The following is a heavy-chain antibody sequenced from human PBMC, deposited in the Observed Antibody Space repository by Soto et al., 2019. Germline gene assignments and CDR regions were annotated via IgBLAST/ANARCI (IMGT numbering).Heavy chain of an antibody. D-gene: IGHD4-4*01. Sequence: SETLSLTCTVSYGSISVSNVFLGWVRQPPGKGLEWIGNIDYSGTAYFNPSLGTRVTFPVDTSKNQFSLTLYSVTAADTAVYYCARTTGSHLDFLGQGILVT. CDR1: YGSISVSNVF. CDR3: ARTTGSHLDF. V-gene: IGHV4-39*01. CDR2: IDYSGTA. J-gene: IGHJ4*02.